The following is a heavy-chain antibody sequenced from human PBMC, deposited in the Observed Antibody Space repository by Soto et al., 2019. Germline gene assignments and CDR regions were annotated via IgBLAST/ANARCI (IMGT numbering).Heavy chain of an antibody. V-gene: IGHV4-30-4*08. Sequence: LSLTCTVSGASIGSGDFYWSWIRQSPGKGLEWLGYIYYNELSSSESTHYNSSLKSRVSISVDTSKNQFSLTLRSMTAADTAVYYCARTGPSYYYHNSGSPGDYWGQGTLVTVSS. J-gene: IGHJ4*02. CDR1: GASIGSGDFY. CDR3: ARTGPSYYYHNSGSPGDY. D-gene: IGHD3-22*01. CDR2: IYYNELSSSEST.